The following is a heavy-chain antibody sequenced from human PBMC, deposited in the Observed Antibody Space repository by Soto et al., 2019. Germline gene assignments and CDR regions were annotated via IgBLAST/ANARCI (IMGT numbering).Heavy chain of an antibody. Sequence: GGSLRLSCAASGFTFSSYGMHWVRQAPGKGLEWVAVIWYDGSNKYYADSVKGRFTISRDNSKNTLYLQMNSLRAEDTAVYYCARDLGRITMVRGVRDYYYYGMDVWGQGTTVTVSS. J-gene: IGHJ6*02. CDR2: IWYDGSNK. CDR3: ARDLGRITMVRGVRDYYYYGMDV. V-gene: IGHV3-33*01. D-gene: IGHD3-10*01. CDR1: GFTFSSYG.